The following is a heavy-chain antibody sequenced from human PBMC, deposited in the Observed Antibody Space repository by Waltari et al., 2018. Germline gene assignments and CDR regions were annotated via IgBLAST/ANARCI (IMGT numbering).Heavy chain of an antibody. CDR3: ASYYDFWSGYEGYFDY. J-gene: IGHJ4*02. D-gene: IGHD3-3*01. CDR1: GGSFSGYY. Sequence: QVQLQQWGAGLLKPSETLSLTCAVYGGSFSGYYWSWIRQPLGKGLEWIGEINHSGSTNYNPSLKSRVTISVDTSKNQFSLKLSSVTAADTAVYYCASYYDFWSGYEGYFDYWGQGTLVTVSS. V-gene: IGHV4-34*01. CDR2: INHSGST.